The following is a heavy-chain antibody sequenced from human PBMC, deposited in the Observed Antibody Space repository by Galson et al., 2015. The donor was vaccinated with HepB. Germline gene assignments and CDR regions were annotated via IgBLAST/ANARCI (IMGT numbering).Heavy chain of an antibody. V-gene: IGHV4-39*01. D-gene: IGHD2-2*01. CDR1: GGSISSSSYY. Sequence: SETLSLTCTVSGGSISSSSYYWGWIRQPPGKGLEWIGSIYYSGSTYYNPSLKSRVTISVDTSKNQFSLKLSSVTAADTAVYYCARGLFVVVPAEIQTGGVDVWGQGTTVTVSS. J-gene: IGHJ6*02. CDR3: ARGLFVVVPAEIQTGGVDV. CDR2: IYYSGST.